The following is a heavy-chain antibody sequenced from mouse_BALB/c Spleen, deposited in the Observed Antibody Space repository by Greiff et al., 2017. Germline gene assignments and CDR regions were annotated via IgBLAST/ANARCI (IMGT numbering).Heavy chain of an antibody. D-gene: IGHD2-1*01. CDR3: ARDLYGNYRSWFAY. Sequence: EVQLVESGGGLVKPGGSLKLSCAASGFTFSSYAMSWVRQSPEKRLEWVAEISSGGSYTYYPDTVTGRFTISRDNAKNTLYLEMSSLRSEDTAMYYCARDLYGNYRSWFAYWGQGTLVTVSA. J-gene: IGHJ3*01. CDR2: ISSGGSYT. V-gene: IGHV5-9-4*01. CDR1: GFTFSSYA.